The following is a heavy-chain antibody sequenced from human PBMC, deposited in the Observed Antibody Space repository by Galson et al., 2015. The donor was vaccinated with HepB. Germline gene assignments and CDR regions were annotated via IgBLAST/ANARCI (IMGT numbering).Heavy chain of an antibody. CDR2: IIPILGIA. D-gene: IGHD3-3*01. J-gene: IGHJ6*03. Sequence: SVKVSCKASGGTFSSYAISWVRQAPGQGLEWMGGIIPILGIANYAQKFQGRVTITADESTSTAYMELSSLRSEDTAVYYCAASVLRLVGDYYYYYMDVWGKGTTVTVSS. CDR3: AASVLRLVGDYYYYYMDV. CDR1: GGTFSSYA. V-gene: IGHV1-69*10.